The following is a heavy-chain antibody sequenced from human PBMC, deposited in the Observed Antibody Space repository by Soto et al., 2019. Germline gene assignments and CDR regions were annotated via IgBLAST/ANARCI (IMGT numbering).Heavy chain of an antibody. V-gene: IGHV3-74*01. CDR2: INSDGSST. CDR1: GFTFSSYW. CDR3: ARVEYCSSTSCQYFDY. D-gene: IGHD2-2*01. Sequence: GGSLRLSCAASGFTFSSYWMHWVRQAPGKGLVWVSRINSDGSSTSYADSVKGRFTISRDNAKNTLYLQMNSLRAEDTAVYYCARVEYCSSTSCQYFDYWGQGTLVTVSS. J-gene: IGHJ4*02.